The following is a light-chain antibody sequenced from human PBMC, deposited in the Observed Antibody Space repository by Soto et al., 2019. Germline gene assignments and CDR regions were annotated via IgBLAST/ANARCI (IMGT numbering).Light chain of an antibody. Sequence: EIVLTQSPGTLSLSPGERATLSCRASQSVSSNYLAWYQQKLGQAPRLLIYGASSRATGIPDRFSGSGSGTDFTLTISRLEPEDFAVDYCQQYGSSPQTFGQGTKVEIK. CDR2: GAS. CDR1: QSVSSNY. CDR3: QQYGSSPQT. J-gene: IGKJ1*01. V-gene: IGKV3-20*01.